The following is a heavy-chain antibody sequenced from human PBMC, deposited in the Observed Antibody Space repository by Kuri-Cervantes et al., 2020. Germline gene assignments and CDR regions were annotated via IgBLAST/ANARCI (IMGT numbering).Heavy chain of an antibody. V-gene: IGHV3-74*01. CDR3: ARVIASNSPFDP. D-gene: IGHD3-22*01. J-gene: IGHJ5*02. CDR2: INSDGSST. CDR1: GFTFSDYY. Sequence: GGSLRLSCAASGFTFSDYYMSWIRQAPGKGLVWVSRINSDGSSTSYADSVKGRFTISRDNAKNTLYLQMNSLRVEDTAVYYCARVIASNSPFDPWGQGTLVTCSS.